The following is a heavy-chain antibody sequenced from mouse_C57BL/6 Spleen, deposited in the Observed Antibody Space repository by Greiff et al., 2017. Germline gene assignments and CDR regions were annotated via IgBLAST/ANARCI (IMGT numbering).Heavy chain of an antibody. CDR3: ARSYYGSPAWFAY. CDR1: GYSFTSYY. D-gene: IGHD1-1*01. Sequence: QVQLQQSGPELVKPGASVKISCKASGYSFTSYYIHWVKQRPGQGLEWIGWIYPGSGNTKYNEKFKGKATLTVDTSSSTAYMQLSSLTSEDSAVYYGARSYYGSPAWFAYWGQGTLVTVSA. V-gene: IGHV1-66*01. J-gene: IGHJ3*01. CDR2: IYPGSGNT.